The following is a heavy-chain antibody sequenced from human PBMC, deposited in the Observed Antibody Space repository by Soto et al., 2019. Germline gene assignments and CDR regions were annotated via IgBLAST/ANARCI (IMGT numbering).Heavy chain of an antibody. CDR1: GGSFSGYY. Sequence: PSETLSLTCAVYGGSFSGYYWSWIRQPPGKGLEWIGEINHSGSTNYNPSLKSRVTISVDTSKNQFSLKLSSVTAAETAVYYCARGQASSWYNSCWFDPWGQGTLVTVSS. V-gene: IGHV4-34*01. CDR3: ARGQASSWYNSCWFDP. D-gene: IGHD6-13*01. J-gene: IGHJ5*02. CDR2: INHSGST.